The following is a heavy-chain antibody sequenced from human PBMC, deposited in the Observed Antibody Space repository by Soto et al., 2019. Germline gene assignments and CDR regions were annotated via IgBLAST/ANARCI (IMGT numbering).Heavy chain of an antibody. J-gene: IGHJ4*02. CDR1: GGTFSSYA. CDR3: ARPLMYSSGWYSWY. Sequence: QVQLVQSGAEVKKPGSSVKVSCKASGGTFSSYAISWVRQAPGQGLEWMGGIIPIFGTANYAQKFQGRVTITADESTSTAYMELRSLRSEDTAVYYCARPLMYSSGWYSWYWGQGTLVTVSS. CDR2: IIPIFGTA. D-gene: IGHD6-19*01. V-gene: IGHV1-69*01.